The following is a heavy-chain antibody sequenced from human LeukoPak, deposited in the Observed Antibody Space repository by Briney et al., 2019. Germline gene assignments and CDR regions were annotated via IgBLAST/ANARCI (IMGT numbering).Heavy chain of an antibody. CDR3: ARGSIPPGDFDY. J-gene: IGHJ4*02. CDR1: GFTFSSYS. Sequence: GGSLRLSCAASGFTFSSYSMNWVRQAPGKGLEWVSSISSSSSYIYYADSVKGRFTISRDNAKNSLYLQMNSLRAEDTAVYYCARGSIPPGDFDYWGQGTLVTVSS. CDR2: ISSSSSYI. D-gene: IGHD2-21*01. V-gene: IGHV3-21*01.